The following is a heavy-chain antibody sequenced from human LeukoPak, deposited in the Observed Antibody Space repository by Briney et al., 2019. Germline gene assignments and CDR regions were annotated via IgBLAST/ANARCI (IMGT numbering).Heavy chain of an antibody. CDR1: GFTFSSYA. CDR3: AKWPVQYSYGSSAPDC. Sequence: GGSLRLSCAASGFTFSSYAMSWVRQAPGKGLEWVSAISGSGGSTYYADSVKGRFTISRDNSKNTLYLQMNSLRAEDTAVYYCAKWPVQYSYGSSAPDCWGQGTLVTVSS. J-gene: IGHJ4*02. V-gene: IGHV3-23*01. D-gene: IGHD5-18*01. CDR2: ISGSGGST.